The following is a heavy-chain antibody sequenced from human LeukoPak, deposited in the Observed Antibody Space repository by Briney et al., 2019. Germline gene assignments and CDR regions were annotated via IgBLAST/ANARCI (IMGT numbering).Heavy chain of an antibody. D-gene: IGHD6-19*01. CDR3: ARVVEAVASGYYYYYMDV. CDR2: IYSGGST. Sequence: GGSLRLSCAASGFTVSSNYIWVRQAPGKGLEWVSVIYSGGSTYYADSVKGRFTISRDNSKNTLYLQMNSLRAEDTAVYYCARVVEAVASGYYYYYMDVWGKGTTVTVSS. V-gene: IGHV3-53*01. CDR1: GFTVSSNY. J-gene: IGHJ6*03.